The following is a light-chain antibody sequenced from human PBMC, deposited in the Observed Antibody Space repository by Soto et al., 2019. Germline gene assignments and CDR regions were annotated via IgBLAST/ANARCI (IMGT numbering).Light chain of an antibody. J-gene: IGLJ1*01. CDR1: SSNIGSNT. V-gene: IGLV1-44*01. CDR2: TNN. Sequence: QSVLSQPPSASGTPGQRVTISCSGSSSNIGSNTVNWYQQLPVTAPKLLIYTNNQRPSGVPDRFSGSKSGTSASLAIRGLQSEDEADYYCAAWDDSLNGLYVFGTGTKVTVL. CDR3: AAWDDSLNGLYV.